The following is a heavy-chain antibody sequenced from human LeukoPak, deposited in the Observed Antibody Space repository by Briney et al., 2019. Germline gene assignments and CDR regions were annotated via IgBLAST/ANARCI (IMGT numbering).Heavy chain of an antibody. V-gene: IGHV1-46*01. CDR1: GYTFTSYY. CDR3: ARGFYYDTGGFYPGGDY. CDR2: INPSSGST. J-gene: IGHJ4*02. Sequence: ASVKVSCKASGYTFTSYYMHWVRQAPGQGLEWMGIINPSSGSTTYAQKFQGRVTMTRDTSTNTVYVELSSMRSEDTAVYYCARGFYYDTGGFYPGGDYRGQGTLVTVSS. D-gene: IGHD3-22*01.